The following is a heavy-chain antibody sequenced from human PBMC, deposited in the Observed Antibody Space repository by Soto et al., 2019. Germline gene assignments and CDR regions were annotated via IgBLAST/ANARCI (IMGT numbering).Heavy chain of an antibody. V-gene: IGHV1-69*06. CDR2: IIPIFGTA. CDR3: AVENYDFWSGYP. CDR1: GGTFSSYA. J-gene: IGHJ5*02. D-gene: IGHD3-3*01. Sequence: GPPVKVSCKASGGTFSSYAISWVRQAPGQGLEWMGGIIPIFGTANYAQKFQGRVTITADKSTSTAYMELSSLRSEDTAVYYCAVENYDFWSGYPWGQGTLVTVSS.